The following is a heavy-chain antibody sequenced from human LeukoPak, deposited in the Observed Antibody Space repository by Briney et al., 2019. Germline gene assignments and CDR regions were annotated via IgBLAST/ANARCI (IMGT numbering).Heavy chain of an antibody. CDR3: ARDGEGSYDY. J-gene: IGHJ4*02. CDR1: GGSISSGGYY. V-gene: IGHV4-31*03. CDR2: IYYSGST. D-gene: IGHD3-10*01. Sequence: SETLSLTCTVSGGSISSGGYYWSWIRQHPGKGLEWIGYIYYSGSTYYNPSLKSRVTISVDTSKNQFSLKPSSVTAADTAVYYCARDGEGSYDYWGQGTLVTVSS.